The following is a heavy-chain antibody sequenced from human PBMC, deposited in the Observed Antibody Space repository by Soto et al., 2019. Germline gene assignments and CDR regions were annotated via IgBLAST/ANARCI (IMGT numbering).Heavy chain of an antibody. J-gene: IGHJ2*01. CDR3: ARDIHSGGKYWYFDI. CDR1: GYTFTHYG. V-gene: IGHV1-18*01. D-gene: IGHD2-15*01. CDR2: INSFSGDT. Sequence: QVQLVQSGAEVKKPGASVKVSCKASGYTFTHYGITWVRQAPGQGLEWMGWINSFSGDTNYPQKLQGRLTMTTDTSTNTVYMELRNLRSDDTDVYYCARDIHSGGKYWYFDIWGRGTLVTVSS.